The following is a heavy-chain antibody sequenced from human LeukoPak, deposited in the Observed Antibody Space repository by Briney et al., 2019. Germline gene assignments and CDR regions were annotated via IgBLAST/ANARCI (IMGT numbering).Heavy chain of an antibody. CDR3: ARDKHYDSSGYPQNFDY. V-gene: IGHV3-20*04. CDR2: INWNGGST. CDR1: GFTFDDYG. J-gene: IGHJ4*02. Sequence: GGSLRLSCAASGFTFDDYGMSWVRQARGKGLEWVSGINWNGGSTGYADSVKGRFTISRDNAKNSLYLQMNSLRAEDTALYYCARDKHYDSSGYPQNFDYWGQGTLVTVSS. D-gene: IGHD3-22*01.